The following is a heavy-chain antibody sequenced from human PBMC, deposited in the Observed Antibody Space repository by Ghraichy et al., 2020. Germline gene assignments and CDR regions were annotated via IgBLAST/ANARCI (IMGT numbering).Heavy chain of an antibody. Sequence: GGSLRLSCAASGFTFGDYTMNWFRQAPKKGLEWVSSISASSDYKFYADSVKGRFTISRDNAKNSLSLQMNSLRAEDTAVYYCARVRVMTTVVSANDYWGQVALVTVSS. CDR1: GFTFGDYT. J-gene: IGHJ4*02. V-gene: IGHV3-21*01. CDR3: ARVRVMTTVVSANDY. CDR2: ISASSDYK. D-gene: IGHD4-23*01.